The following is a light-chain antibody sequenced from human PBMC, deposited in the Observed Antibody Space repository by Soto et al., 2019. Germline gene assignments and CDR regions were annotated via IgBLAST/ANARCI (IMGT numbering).Light chain of an antibody. CDR1: QSVSSY. V-gene: IGKV3-11*01. Sequence: EIVLTQSPSTLSLSPGERATLSCRASQSVSSYLAWYQQKPGQAPRLLIYDASNRATGIPARFSGSGSGTDFTLTISILEPEAFAVDSCHQRSNWPPRYTFGQGTKLEIK. CDR2: DAS. J-gene: IGKJ2*01. CDR3: HQRSNWPPRYT.